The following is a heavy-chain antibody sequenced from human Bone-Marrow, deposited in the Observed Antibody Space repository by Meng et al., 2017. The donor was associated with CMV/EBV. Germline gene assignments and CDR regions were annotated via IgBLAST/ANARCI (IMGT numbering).Heavy chain of an antibody. V-gene: IGHV3-48*04. CDR2: ISSSGGTI. Sequence: GESLKISCVASGFTFNSYTMNWVRQVPGKGLEWVSYISSSGGTIHYVDSVKGRFTISRDNAKNSLYLQMNSLRAEDTAVYYCARVLAALDYWGQGTLVTVSS. J-gene: IGHJ4*02. CDR1: GFTFNSYT. CDR3: ARVLAALDY. D-gene: IGHD6-6*01.